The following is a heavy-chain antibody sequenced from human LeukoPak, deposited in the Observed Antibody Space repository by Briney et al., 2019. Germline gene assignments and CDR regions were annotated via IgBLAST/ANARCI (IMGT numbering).Heavy chain of an antibody. V-gene: IGHV1-2*02. D-gene: IGHD3-22*01. CDR1: GYTFTGYY. CDR2: TNPNSGGT. CDR3: AREVVAYDSSGLSLGY. J-gene: IGHJ4*02. Sequence: GASVKVSCKASGYTFTGYYMHWVRQAPGQGLQWMGWTNPNSGGTNYAQKFQGRVTMTRDTSISTAYMELSRLRSDDTAVYYCAREVVAYDSSGLSLGYWGQGTLVTVSS.